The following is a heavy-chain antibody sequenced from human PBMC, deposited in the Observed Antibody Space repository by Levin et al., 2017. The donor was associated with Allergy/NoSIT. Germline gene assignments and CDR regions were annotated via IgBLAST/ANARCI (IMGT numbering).Heavy chain of an antibody. J-gene: IGHJ4*02. CDR2: IKQDGSEK. CDR3: ARAETTPKELLSYYYGAGSYYPFDY. Sequence: GGSLRLSCAASGFTFSSYWMSWVRQAPGKGLEWVANIKQDGSEKYYVDSVKGRFTISRDNAKNSLYLQMNSLRAEDTAVYYCARAETTPKELLSYYYGAGSYYPFDYWGQGTLVTVSS. CDR1: GFTFSSYW. V-gene: IGHV3-7*04. D-gene: IGHD3-10*01.